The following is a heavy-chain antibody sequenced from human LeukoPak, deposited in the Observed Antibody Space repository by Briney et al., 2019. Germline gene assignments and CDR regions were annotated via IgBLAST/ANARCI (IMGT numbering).Heavy chain of an antibody. Sequence: GGSLRLSCAASGFTFSSYGMHWVRQAPGKGLEWVAVISYDGSNKYYADSVKGRFTISRDNSKNTLCLQMNSLRAEDTAVYYCAKTYVVRGVNYYYGMDVWGQGTTVTVSS. CDR3: AKTYVVRGVNYYYGMDV. J-gene: IGHJ6*02. CDR2: ISYDGSNK. CDR1: GFTFSSYG. D-gene: IGHD3-10*01. V-gene: IGHV3-30*18.